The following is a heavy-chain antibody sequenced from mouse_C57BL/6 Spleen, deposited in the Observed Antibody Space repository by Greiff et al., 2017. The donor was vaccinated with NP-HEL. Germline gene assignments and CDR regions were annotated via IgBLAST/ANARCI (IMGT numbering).Heavy chain of an antibody. D-gene: IGHD1-1*01. CDR2: ISDGGSYT. Sequence: EVQRVESGGGLVKPGGSLKLSCAASGFTFSSYAMSWVRQTPEKRLEWVATISDGGSYTYYPDNVKGRFTISRDNAKNNLYLQMSHLKSEDTAMYYCARDRNYGSSYAMDYWGQGTSVTVSS. V-gene: IGHV5-4*01. J-gene: IGHJ4*01. CDR1: GFTFSSYA. CDR3: ARDRNYGSSYAMDY.